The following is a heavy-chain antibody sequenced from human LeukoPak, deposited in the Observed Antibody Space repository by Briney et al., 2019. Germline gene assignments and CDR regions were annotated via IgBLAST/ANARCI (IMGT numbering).Heavy chain of an antibody. CDR3: ARDQGYSYGYGNFDY. V-gene: IGHV1-69*05. J-gene: IGHJ4*02. CDR1: GGTFSSYA. Sequence: GSSVKVSCKASGGTFSSYAISWVRQAPGQGLEWMGGIIPIFGTANYAQKFQGRVTITTDESTSTAYMELSSRRSEDTAVYYCARDQGYSYGYGNFDYWGQGTLVTVSS. D-gene: IGHD5-18*01. CDR2: IIPIFGTA.